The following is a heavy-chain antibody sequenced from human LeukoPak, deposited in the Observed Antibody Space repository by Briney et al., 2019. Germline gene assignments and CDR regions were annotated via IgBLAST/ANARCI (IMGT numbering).Heavy chain of an antibody. CDR2: IYSGGST. Sequence: GGSLRLSCAASGFTVSTNYMSWVRQAPGKGLEWVSLIYSGGSTYYADSVKGRFTISRDNSKNTLYLQMDSLRAEDTAVYYCAREGSSGWYLDYWGQGTLVTVSS. V-gene: IGHV3-66*02. J-gene: IGHJ4*02. D-gene: IGHD6-19*01. CDR3: AREGSSGWYLDY. CDR1: GFTVSTNY.